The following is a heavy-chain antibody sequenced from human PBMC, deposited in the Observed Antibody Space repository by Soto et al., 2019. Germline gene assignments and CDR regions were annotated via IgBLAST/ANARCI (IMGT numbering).Heavy chain of an antibody. Sequence: EVQLVESGGGLVKPGGSLRVSCAASGFSFTSYTMNWVRQTPGKGLEWVASISAGGRSIYYADSLKGRSTVSRDNAKSSLYLQMNSLRAEDMAVYYCARSTPGNPFDIWGQGTMVTVSS. V-gene: IGHV3-21*06. J-gene: IGHJ3*02. D-gene: IGHD3-10*01. CDR3: ARSTPGNPFDI. CDR2: ISAGGRSI. CDR1: GFSFTSYT.